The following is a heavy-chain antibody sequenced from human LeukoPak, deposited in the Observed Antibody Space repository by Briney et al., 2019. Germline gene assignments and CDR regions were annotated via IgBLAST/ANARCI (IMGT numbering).Heavy chain of an antibody. J-gene: IGHJ6*03. CDR3: VSAGRTVSYYYYYYMDV. CDR1: TGSIYNYY. D-gene: IGHD4-17*01. CDR2: IYYSGST. Sequence: SETLSLTCTVSTGSIYNYYWSWIRQPPGKGLEWIGYIYYSGSTKYNPSLKSRVTISVDTSKNQFILKLSSVTASDTAVYYCVSAGRTVSYYYYYYMDVWGKGTTVTVSS. V-gene: IGHV4-59*08.